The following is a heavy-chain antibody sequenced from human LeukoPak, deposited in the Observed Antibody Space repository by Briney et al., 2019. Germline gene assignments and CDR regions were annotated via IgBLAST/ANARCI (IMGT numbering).Heavy chain of an antibody. D-gene: IGHD3-3*01. CDR1: GFTFSSYG. J-gene: IGHJ3*02. V-gene: IGHV3-30*18. CDR3: AKEGPYDFWSGHASAFDI. Sequence: PGRSLRLSCAASGFTFSSYGMHWVRQAPGKGLEWVAVISYDGSNKYYADSVKGRFTISRDNSKNTLYLQMNSLRAEDTAVYYCAKEGPYDFWSGHASAFDIWGQGTKVTVSS. CDR2: ISYDGSNK.